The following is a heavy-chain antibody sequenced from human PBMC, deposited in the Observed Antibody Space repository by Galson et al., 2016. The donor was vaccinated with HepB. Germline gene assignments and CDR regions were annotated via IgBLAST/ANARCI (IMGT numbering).Heavy chain of an antibody. V-gene: IGHV3-30-3*01. Sequence: SLRLSCAASGFTFSSYAMHWVRQAPGKGLEWVAVISYDGNNKYYADSVKGRFTISRDNSKNTLYLQMNSLRPEDTAVYYCARVVTIFGVVIPPPDYWGQGTLVTVSS. J-gene: IGHJ4*02. D-gene: IGHD3-3*01. CDR3: ARVVTIFGVVIPPPDY. CDR2: ISYDGNNK. CDR1: GFTFSSYA.